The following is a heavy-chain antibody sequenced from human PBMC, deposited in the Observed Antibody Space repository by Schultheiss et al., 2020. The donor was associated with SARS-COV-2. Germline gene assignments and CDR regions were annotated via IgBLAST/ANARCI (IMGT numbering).Heavy chain of an antibody. V-gene: IGHV4-39*07. CDR1: GGSISSGGYY. J-gene: IGHJ4*02. D-gene: IGHD3-22*01. Sequence: SETLSLTCTVSGGSISSGGYYWSWIRQPPGKGLEWIGSIYHSGSTYYNPSLKSRVTISVDTSKNQFSLKLSSVTAADTAVYYCASSFYDSSGYYEDYWGQGTLVTVSS. CDR2: IYHSGST. CDR3: ASSFYDSSGYYEDY.